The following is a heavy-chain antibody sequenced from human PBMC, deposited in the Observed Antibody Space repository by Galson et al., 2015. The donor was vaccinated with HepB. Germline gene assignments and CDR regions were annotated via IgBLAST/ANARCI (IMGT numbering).Heavy chain of an antibody. CDR1: GYTFTSYG. D-gene: IGHD3-10*01. J-gene: IGHJ6*02. Sequence: SVKVSCKASGYTFTSYGISWVRQAPGQGLEWMGWISAYNGNTNYAQKLQGRVTMTTDTSTSTAYMELRSLRSDDTAVYYCARRRGWFGEGFRGMDVWGQGTTVTVSS. CDR2: ISAYNGNT. V-gene: IGHV1-18*04. CDR3: ARRRGWFGEGFRGMDV.